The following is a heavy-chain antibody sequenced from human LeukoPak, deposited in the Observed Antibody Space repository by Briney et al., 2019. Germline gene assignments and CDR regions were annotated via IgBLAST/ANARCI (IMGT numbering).Heavy chain of an antibody. Sequence: GGSLRLSCAASGFTFSSNGMSWVRQAPGKGLEWVSVIGGSGGNIHHADSVKGRFTISRDNSKNTLYLQMNSLRAEDTATYYCAKDIRWSFDYWGQGTLVTVSS. CDR3: AKDIRWSFDY. CDR1: GFTFSSNG. CDR2: IGGSGGNI. J-gene: IGHJ4*02. D-gene: IGHD4-23*01. V-gene: IGHV3-23*01.